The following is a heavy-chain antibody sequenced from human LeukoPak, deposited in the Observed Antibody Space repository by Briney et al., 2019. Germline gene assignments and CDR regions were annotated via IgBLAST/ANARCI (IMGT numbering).Heavy chain of an antibody. CDR3: ARDSAPILWFGESGDAFDI. CDR1: GYTYTSYG. D-gene: IGHD3-10*01. V-gene: IGHV1-18*01. Sequence: ASVKVSCKASGYTYTSYGISWVRQAPGQGLEWMGWISAYNGNTNYAQKLQGRVTMTTDTSTSTAYMELRSLRSDDTAVYYCARDSAPILWFGESGDAFDIWGQGTMVTVSS. CDR2: ISAYNGNT. J-gene: IGHJ3*02.